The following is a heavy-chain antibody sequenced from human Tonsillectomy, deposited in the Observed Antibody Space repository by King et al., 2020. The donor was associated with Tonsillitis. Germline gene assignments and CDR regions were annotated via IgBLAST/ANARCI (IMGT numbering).Heavy chain of an antibody. CDR2: IYSSGTT. V-gene: IGHV4-61*02. J-gene: IGHJ4*02. Sequence: VQLQESGPGLVRPSQTLSLTCTVSRGFISSDRYYWSWIRQPAGEGLEWIGRIYSSGTTNYNPSLKRRVTISVDTSKRHFSLKLSSVTAADTAVYYCARAEIGASFDSWGQGTLVTVSS. CDR1: RGFISSDRYY. D-gene: IGHD1-26*01. CDR3: ARAEIGASFDS.